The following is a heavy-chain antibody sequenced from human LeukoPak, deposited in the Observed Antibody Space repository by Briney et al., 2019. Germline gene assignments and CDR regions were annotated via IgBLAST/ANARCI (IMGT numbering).Heavy chain of an antibody. V-gene: IGHV4-34*01. J-gene: IGHJ4*02. CDR2: INHSGTA. CDR1: GGSFSGYY. D-gene: IGHD3-16*01. CDR3: ARGGVKTDDY. Sequence: SETLSLTCAVYGGSFSGYYWTWIRQPPGKELEWIGEINHSGTANYNPSLKSRFAVSVDTSKNQFSLKMRSVTAADTAVYYCARGGVKTDDYWGQGTLVTVSS.